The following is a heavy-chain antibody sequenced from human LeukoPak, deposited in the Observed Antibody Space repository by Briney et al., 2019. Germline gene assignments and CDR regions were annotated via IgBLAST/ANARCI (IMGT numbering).Heavy chain of an antibody. D-gene: IGHD3-22*01. CDR1: GSIFTSYW. Sequence: GASLQISCKGSGSIFTSYWIGWVRQLPGKGLEWMGIIYPGDSDTRYSPSFQGQVTISADKSISTAYLQWSSLKASDTAMYYCARLSSGYYDSPFDYWGQGTLVTVSS. V-gene: IGHV5-51*01. CDR2: IYPGDSDT. CDR3: ARLSSGYYDSPFDY. J-gene: IGHJ4*02.